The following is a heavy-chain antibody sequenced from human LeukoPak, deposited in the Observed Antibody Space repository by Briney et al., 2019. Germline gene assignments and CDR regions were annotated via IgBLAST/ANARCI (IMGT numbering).Heavy chain of an antibody. V-gene: IGHV3-33*06. CDR3: AKDWGYSTMVSYYFDY. D-gene: IGHD3-10*01. J-gene: IGHJ4*02. CDR1: GFTFSGYD. Sequence: GGSLRLSCAASGFTFSGYDMHWVRQAPDKGLEWVAVIWYDGNNKYYAESVKGRFTISRDNSKNTLYLQMNSLRAEDTAVYYCAKDWGYSTMVSYYFDYWGQGALVTVSS. CDR2: IWYDGNNK.